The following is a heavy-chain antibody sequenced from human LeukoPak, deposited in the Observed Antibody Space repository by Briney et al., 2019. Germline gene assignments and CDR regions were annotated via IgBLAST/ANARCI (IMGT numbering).Heavy chain of an antibody. CDR2: ISSSYSTI. Sequence: PGGSLRLSCSASGFTFSSYEINWLRQAPGQELEWVSYISSSYSTIYYADSVKGRFTISRDNAKNSLYLQMNSLRAEDTAVYYCARANCGGDCYSDYWGQGTLVTVSS. CDR3: ARANCGGDCYSDY. CDR1: GFTFSSYE. V-gene: IGHV3-48*03. D-gene: IGHD2-21*02. J-gene: IGHJ4*02.